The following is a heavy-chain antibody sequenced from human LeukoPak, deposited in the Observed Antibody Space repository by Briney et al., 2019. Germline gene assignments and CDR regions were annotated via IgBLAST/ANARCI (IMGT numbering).Heavy chain of an antibody. D-gene: IGHD3-3*01. V-gene: IGHV3-7*01. CDR2: IKQDGSEK. CDR1: GFTFSSYW. Sequence: GGSLRLSCAASGFTFSSYWMSWVRQAPGKGLEWVANIKQDGSEKYYVDSVKGRFTISRDNAKNSLYLQMNSLRAEDTAVYYCARVRITIFGVVISPYYYYYYVDVWGKGTTVTVSS. J-gene: IGHJ6*03. CDR3: ARVRITIFGVVISPYYYYYYVDV.